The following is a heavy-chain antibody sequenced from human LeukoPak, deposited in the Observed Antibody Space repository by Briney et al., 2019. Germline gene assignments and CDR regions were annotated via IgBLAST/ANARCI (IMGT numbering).Heavy chain of an antibody. Sequence: PGGSLRLSCAASGFTFSTYAMSWVRQAPGMGLEWVSSIRFNGGLSYYAASVKGRFTISRDNSKNTLFLQMDSLRADDTAVYYCASTASYCGFDCYSYLDYWGQGTLVTVSS. CDR1: GFTFSTYA. V-gene: IGHV3-23*01. CDR2: IRFNGGLS. J-gene: IGHJ4*02. D-gene: IGHD2-21*01. CDR3: ASTASYCGFDCYSYLDY.